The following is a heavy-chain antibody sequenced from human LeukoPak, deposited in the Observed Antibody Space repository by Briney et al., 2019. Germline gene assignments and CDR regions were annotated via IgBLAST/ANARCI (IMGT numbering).Heavy chain of an antibody. CDR1: GYTFTSYY. V-gene: IGHV1-46*01. J-gene: IGHJ5*02. CDR2: INPSGGST. CDR3: ARGGRGRGTRGRNYYDSSGYSTWFDP. D-gene: IGHD3-22*01. Sequence: ASVKVSCKASGYTFTSYYMHWVRQAPGQGLEWMGIINPSGGSTSYAQKFQGRVTMTRDTSISTAYMELSSLRSEDTAVYYCARGGRGRGTRGRNYYDSSGYSTWFDPWGQGTLVTVSS.